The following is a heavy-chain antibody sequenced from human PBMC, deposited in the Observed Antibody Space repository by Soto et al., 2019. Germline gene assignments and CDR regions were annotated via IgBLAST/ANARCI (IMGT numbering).Heavy chain of an antibody. CDR1: GGSISSGDYY. V-gene: IGHV4-30-4*01. CDR2: IYYSGST. D-gene: IGHD6-6*01. CDR3: ARDRIPGLYSSSSGGYYYYGMDV. J-gene: IGHJ6*02. Sequence: LSLTCTVSGGSISSGDYYWSWIRQPPGKGLEWIGYIYYSGSTYYNPSLKSRVTISVDTSKNQFSLKLSSVTAADTAVYYCARDRIPGLYSSSSGGYYYYGMDVWGQGTTVTV.